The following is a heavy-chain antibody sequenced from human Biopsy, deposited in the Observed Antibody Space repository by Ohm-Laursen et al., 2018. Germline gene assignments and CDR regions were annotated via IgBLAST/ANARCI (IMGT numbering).Heavy chain of an antibody. Sequence: SDTLSLTCGVSGGLNSNYYWSWVRQSAGKGLGWIGRLYTSGDTNYNPSLKSRVSVSEDTSRRQFSLRLTSVTAADTAVYYCATGPKRLTGTSYFESWGRGILVTVSS. CDR2: LYTSGDT. D-gene: IGHD1-7*01. CDR1: GGLNSNYY. CDR3: ATGPKRLTGTSYFES. V-gene: IGHV4-4*07. J-gene: IGHJ4*02.